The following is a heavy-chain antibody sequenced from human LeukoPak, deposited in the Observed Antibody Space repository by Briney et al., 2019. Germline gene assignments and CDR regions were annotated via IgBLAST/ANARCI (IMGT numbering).Heavy chain of an antibody. CDR3: ARIEWERLGRAFDI. V-gene: IGHV3-53*01. CDR2: IYSAGAT. CDR1: GFTASDNY. J-gene: IGHJ3*02. D-gene: IGHD1-26*01. Sequence: GGSLRLSCAASGFTASDNYMTWVRQAPGKGLEWVSSIYSAGATHYAESVKGRFTISRDNSKNTLYLQMNSLRAEDMAVYYCARIEWERLGRAFDIWGQGTMVTVSS.